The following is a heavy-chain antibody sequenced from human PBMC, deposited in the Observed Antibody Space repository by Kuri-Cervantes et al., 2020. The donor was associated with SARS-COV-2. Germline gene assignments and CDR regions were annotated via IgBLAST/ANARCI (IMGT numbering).Heavy chain of an antibody. V-gene: IGHV4-59*01. D-gene: IGHD6-13*01. CDR2: IYYSGST. CDR1: GGSISSYY. Sequence: SETLSLTCTVSGGSISSYYWSWIRQPPGKGLEWIGCIYYSGSTNYNPSLKSRVTISVDTSKNQFSLKLSSVTAADTAVYYCARVGEYSSSLDYWGQGTLVTVSS. CDR3: ARVGEYSSSLDY. J-gene: IGHJ4*02.